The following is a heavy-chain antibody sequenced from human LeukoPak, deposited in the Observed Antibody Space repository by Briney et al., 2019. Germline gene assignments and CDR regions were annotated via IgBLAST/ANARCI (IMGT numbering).Heavy chain of an antibody. Sequence: GASVKVSCKTSGYTFTGYYMHWVRQAPGQGLEWMGWIDPNSGGTNYAQKFQGRVTMTRDTSISTAHMELSRLTSDDTAVYYCARDLHYFGVRDVGAKGPRVPFS. CDR1: GYTFTGYY. D-gene: IGHD3-16*01. CDR3: ARDLHYFGVRDV. CDR2: IDPNSGGT. V-gene: IGHV1-2*02. J-gene: IGHJ6*03.